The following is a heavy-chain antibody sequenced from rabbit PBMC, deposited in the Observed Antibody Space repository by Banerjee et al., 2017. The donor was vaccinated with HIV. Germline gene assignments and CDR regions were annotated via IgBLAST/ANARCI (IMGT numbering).Heavy chain of an antibody. CDR3: ARDLAGVIGWNFNF. Sequence: QEQLEESGGGLVQPEGSLTLTCTASGFSFSSSHYICWVRQAPGKGLEWIGCVYGGNSGTTYYASWAKGPFTISKTSSTTVTLQMTSLTAADTATYFCARDLAGVIGWNFNFWGPGTLVTVS. D-gene: IGHD4-1*01. V-gene: IGHV1S45*01. J-gene: IGHJ4*01. CDR1: GFSFSSSHY. CDR2: VYGGNSGTT.